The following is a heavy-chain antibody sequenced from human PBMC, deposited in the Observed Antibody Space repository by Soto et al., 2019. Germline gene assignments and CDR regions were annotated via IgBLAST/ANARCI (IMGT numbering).Heavy chain of an antibody. CDR2: ISYDGSNK. Sequence: GGSLRLSCAASGFTFSSYGMHWVRQAPGKGLEWVAVISYDGSNKYYADSVKGRFTISRDNSKNTLYLQMNSLRAEDTAVYYCAKEYCSGCSCYSGWFDPWGQGTLVTVSS. CDR3: AKEYCSGCSCYSGWFDP. D-gene: IGHD2-15*01. CDR1: GFTFSSYG. V-gene: IGHV3-30*18. J-gene: IGHJ5*02.